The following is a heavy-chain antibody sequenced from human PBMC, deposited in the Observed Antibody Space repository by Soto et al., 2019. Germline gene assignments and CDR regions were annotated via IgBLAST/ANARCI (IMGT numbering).Heavy chain of an antibody. Sequence: QLQLQESGPGLVKPSETLSLTCNVSGVSISDTSYYWGWIRRPPGKGLEWIGTIYFNGKTFYNPSHKSLLTISVDTSKNQISLRLTSGSAADTAVYDCAGQGSYWGQGTLVAVSS. CDR3: AGQGSY. J-gene: IGHJ4*02. V-gene: IGHV4-39*01. CDR2: IYFNGKT. CDR1: GVSISDTSYY.